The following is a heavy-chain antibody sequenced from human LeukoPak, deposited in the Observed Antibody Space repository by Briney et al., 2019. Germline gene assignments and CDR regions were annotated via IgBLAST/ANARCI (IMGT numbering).Heavy chain of an antibody. J-gene: IGHJ4*02. CDR1: GFTFSSYG. D-gene: IGHD4-17*01. V-gene: IGHV3-30*03. CDR3: ARTRRTVTTPPDY. CDR2: ISYDGSNK. Sequence: QTGGSLRLSCAASGFTFSSYGMHWVRQAPGKGLEWVAVISYDGSNKYYADSVKGRFTISRDNSKNTLYLQMDSLRAEDTAVYYCARTRRTVTTPPDYWGQGTLVTVSS.